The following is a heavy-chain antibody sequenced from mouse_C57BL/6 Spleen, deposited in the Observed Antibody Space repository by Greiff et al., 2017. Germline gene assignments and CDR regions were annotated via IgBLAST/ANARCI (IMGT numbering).Heavy chain of an antibody. CDR3: ARVDYYGSSLAY. CDR1: GYTFTSYW. Sequence: QVQLQQPGAELVMPGASVKLSCKASGYTFTSYWMHWVKQRPGQGLEWIGEIDPSDSYTNYNQKFKGKSTLTVDKSSSTAYMQLSSLTSEDAAVYDCARVDYYGSSLAYWGQGTLVTVSA. D-gene: IGHD1-1*01. V-gene: IGHV1-69*01. J-gene: IGHJ3*01. CDR2: IDPSDSYT.